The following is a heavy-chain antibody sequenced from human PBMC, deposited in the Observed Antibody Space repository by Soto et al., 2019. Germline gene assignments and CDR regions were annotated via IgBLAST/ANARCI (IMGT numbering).Heavy chain of an antibody. CDR3: AKGRSYYYYYGVDV. CDR2: IIDSGAST. CDR1: ECAYRGGA. V-gene: IGHV3-23*01. J-gene: IGHJ6*02. Sequence: PAGSVRQTGAASECAYRGGALIWVHQAPVKGLEWVSDIIDSGASTYYADSVKGRFTISRDNSKSTLYLQMNSLRAEDTALYYCAKGRSYYYYYGVDVWGLGTTVTVSS.